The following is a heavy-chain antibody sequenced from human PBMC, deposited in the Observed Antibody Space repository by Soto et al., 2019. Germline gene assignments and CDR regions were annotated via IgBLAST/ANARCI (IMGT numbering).Heavy chain of an antibody. CDR1: GFNFSSYA. J-gene: IGHJ3*02. CDR3: ARDGERLLSYAFDI. CDR2: ISYDGSNK. V-gene: IGHV3-30-3*01. Sequence: AGGSLRLSWPASGFNFSSYAMHWVRQAPGKGLEWVAVISYDGSNKYYADSVKGRFTISRDNSKNTLYLQMNSLRAEDTAVYYCARDGERLLSYAFDIWGQGTMVTVSS. D-gene: IGHD1-26*01.